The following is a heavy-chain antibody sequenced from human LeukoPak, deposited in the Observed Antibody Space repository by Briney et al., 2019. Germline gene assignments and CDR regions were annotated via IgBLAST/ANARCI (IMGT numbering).Heavy chain of an antibody. CDR3: AKDRDYYGSGSDY. J-gene: IGHJ4*02. Sequence: GSSVRLSCAASGFTFNIYGLHGLRQAPAKGVAGVAGISYDEMYQYYPDPVNGRFTISRDNTKNTLFLQMNSLRAEDTAIYYCAKDRDYYGSGSDYWGQGTLVTVSS. V-gene: IGHV3-30*18. D-gene: IGHD3-10*01. CDR2: ISYDEMYQ. CDR1: GFTFNIYG.